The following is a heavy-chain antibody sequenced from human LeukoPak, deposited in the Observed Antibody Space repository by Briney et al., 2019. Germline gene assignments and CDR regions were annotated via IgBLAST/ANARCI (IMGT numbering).Heavy chain of an antibody. V-gene: IGHV3-15*01. CDR3: TTSTIY. J-gene: IGHJ4*02. CDR1: GFXFSNAW. CDR2: ITSKTDGGTT. D-gene: IGHD3-9*01. Sequence: GGSLRLSCAAAGFXFSNAWISWVRQAPGRGLEWGGRITSKTDGGTTDYITPVKGRFTISRDDSKSTLYLHMDSLKTEDTAVYYCTTSTIYWGQGILVTVSA.